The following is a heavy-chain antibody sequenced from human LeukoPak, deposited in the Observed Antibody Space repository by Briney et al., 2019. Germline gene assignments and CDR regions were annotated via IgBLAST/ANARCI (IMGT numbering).Heavy chain of an antibody. V-gene: IGHV3-23*01. CDR2: ISGSGDST. Sequence: GSLRLSCAASGFTFSSYAMSWVRQAPGKGLEWVSAISGSGDSTYYGDSVKGRFTISRDNSKNTLYLQMNSLRAEDTAVYYCAKTRPLDSSSWSHGDYWGQGTLVTVYS. CDR3: AKTRPLDSSSWSHGDY. J-gene: IGHJ4*02. CDR1: GFTFSSYA. D-gene: IGHD6-13*01.